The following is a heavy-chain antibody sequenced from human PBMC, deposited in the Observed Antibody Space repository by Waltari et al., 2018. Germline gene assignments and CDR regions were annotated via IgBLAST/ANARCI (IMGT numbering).Heavy chain of an antibody. CDR2: VYDSGST. V-gene: IGHV4-4*02. CDR1: GGSISSSHW. D-gene: IGHD6-19*01. Sequence: QVQLQESGPGLVKPSGTLSLTCAVSGGSISSSHWWSWVRQPPGKGLEWIGEVYDSGSTNDVPALKSRFNRSVDKSKIQFSLKLSSVTAADTAVYYCATIAVAGTSDYWGQGTLVTVSS. CDR3: ATIAVAGTSDY. J-gene: IGHJ4*02.